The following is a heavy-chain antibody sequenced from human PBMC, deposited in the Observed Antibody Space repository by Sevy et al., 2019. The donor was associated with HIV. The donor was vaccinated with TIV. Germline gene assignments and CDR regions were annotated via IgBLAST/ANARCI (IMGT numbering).Heavy chain of an antibody. J-gene: IGHJ6*02. CDR2: IYYTGST. Sequence: SETLSLTCTVSGGSISSYYWSWIRQPPGKGLEWIGYIYYTGSTNYNPSLKRRVTISVDTSKNQFSLKLSSVTAADTAVYYCARELISGRDYGMDVWGQGTTVTVSS. CDR1: GGSISSYY. D-gene: IGHD6-19*01. V-gene: IGHV4-59*01. CDR3: ARELISGRDYGMDV.